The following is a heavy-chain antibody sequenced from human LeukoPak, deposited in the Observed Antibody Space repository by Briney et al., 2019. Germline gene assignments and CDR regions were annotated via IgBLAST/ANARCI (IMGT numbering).Heavy chain of an antibody. D-gene: IGHD3-16*01. Sequence: PGGSLRLSCAASGFTFSSYGIHWVRQAPGKGLEWVAFIRYDGSNKYYADSVKGRFTISRDNSKNTLYLQMNSLRAEDTAVYYCARSHPELGELTEDDYWGQGTLVTVSS. V-gene: IGHV3-30*02. J-gene: IGHJ4*02. CDR1: GFTFSSYG. CDR2: IRYDGSNK. CDR3: ARSHPELGELTEDDY.